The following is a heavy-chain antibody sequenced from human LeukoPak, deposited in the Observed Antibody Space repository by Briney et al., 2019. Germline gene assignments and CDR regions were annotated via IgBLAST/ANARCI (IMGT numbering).Heavy chain of an antibody. D-gene: IGHD3-22*01. CDR3: ARERGYYYDSSGYSY. Sequence: SETLSLTCTVSGGSISSGSYYWSWIRQPAGKGLEWIGRIYTSGSTNYNPSLKSRVTISVDTSKNQFSLKLSSVTAADTAVYYCARERGYYYDSSGYSYWGQGTLVTVSS. V-gene: IGHV4-61*02. CDR1: GGSISSGSYY. CDR2: IYTSGST. J-gene: IGHJ4*02.